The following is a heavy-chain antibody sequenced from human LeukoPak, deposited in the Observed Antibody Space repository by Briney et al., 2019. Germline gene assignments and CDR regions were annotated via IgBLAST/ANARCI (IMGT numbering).Heavy chain of an antibody. V-gene: IGHV4-34*01. J-gene: IGHJ4*02. CDR1: GGSFSGYY. D-gene: IGHD1-26*01. CDR3: ARRGSGSYYVDRREFDY. Sequence: SETLSLTCAVYGGSFSGYYWSWIRQPPGKGLEWIGEINHSGSTNYNPSLKSRVTISVDTSKNQFSLKLSSVTAADTAVYYCARRGSGSYYVDRREFDYWGQGTLVTVSS. CDR2: INHSGST.